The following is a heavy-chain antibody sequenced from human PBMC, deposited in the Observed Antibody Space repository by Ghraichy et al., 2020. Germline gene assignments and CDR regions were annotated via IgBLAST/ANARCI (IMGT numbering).Heavy chain of an antibody. CDR3: AREHSSVSGFDY. D-gene: IGHD3-22*01. J-gene: IGHJ4*02. V-gene: IGHV4-31*03. CDR2: IYYSGST. Sequence: TLSLTCTVSGGSISSGGYYWSWIRQHPGKGLEWIGYIYYSGSTYYNPSIKSRVTISVDTSKNQFSLKLSSVTAADTAVYYCAREHSSVSGFDYWGQGTLVTVSS. CDR1: GGSISSGGYY.